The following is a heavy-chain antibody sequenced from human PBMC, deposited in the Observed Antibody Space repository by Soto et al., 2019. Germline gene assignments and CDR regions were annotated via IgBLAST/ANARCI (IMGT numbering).Heavy chain of an antibody. CDR1: GFSLSNARMG. CDR3: ARMSAAAGPETNWFDP. J-gene: IGHJ5*02. Sequence: QVTLKESGPVLVKPTETLTLTCTVSGFSLSNARMGVSWIRQPPGKALEWLAHIFSNDEKSYSTSLKSRLTIAKDTSKSQVVLTLTNLDPVDTATYYCARMSAAAGPETNWFDPWGQGTLVTVSS. V-gene: IGHV2-26*01. CDR2: IFSNDEK. D-gene: IGHD6-13*01.